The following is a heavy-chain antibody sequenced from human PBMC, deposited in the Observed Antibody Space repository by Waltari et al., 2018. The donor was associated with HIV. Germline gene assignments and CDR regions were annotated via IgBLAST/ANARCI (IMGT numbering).Heavy chain of an antibody. CDR1: GFTSSYW. J-gene: IGHJ4*02. Sequence: EMQLVESGGGLVPPGGSLRLSCAAYGFTSSYWVVWVRQAPGKGLEWVANIKPDGTNRDYVDSVKGRFTISRDNANNLLYLQMNSLRLEDTALYYCALNPRGLDYWGQGTLVTVSS. V-gene: IGHV3-7*01. CDR3: ALNPRGLDY. CDR2: IKPDGTNR.